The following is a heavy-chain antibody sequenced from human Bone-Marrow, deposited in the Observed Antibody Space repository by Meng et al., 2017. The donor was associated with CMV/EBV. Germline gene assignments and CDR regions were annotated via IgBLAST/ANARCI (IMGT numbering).Heavy chain of an antibody. CDR1: GFTFSNYA. V-gene: IGHV3-30-3*01. CDR2: ISFDGSSK. Sequence: GGSLRLSCAASGFTFSNYAMHWVRQAPGKGLEWVAVISFDGSSKYYADSVKGRFTISRDNSKNTVYMRMNNLRAGDMAVYYCARGGAGGPIVVVPAATIYYYYGMDVWGQGTTVTVSS. J-gene: IGHJ6*02. CDR3: ARGGAGGPIVVVPAATIYYYYGMDV. D-gene: IGHD2-2*01.